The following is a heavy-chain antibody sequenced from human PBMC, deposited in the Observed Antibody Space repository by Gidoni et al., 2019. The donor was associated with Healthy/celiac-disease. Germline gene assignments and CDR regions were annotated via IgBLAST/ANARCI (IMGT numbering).Heavy chain of an antibody. CDR1: GFTFDDYA. CDR2: ISWNSGSI. D-gene: IGHD2-2*01. J-gene: IGHJ4*02. V-gene: IGHV3-9*01. CDR3: AKGGGVLSSTSLN. Sequence: EVQLVESGGGLVQPGRSLRLSCAASGFTFDDYAMHWVRQAPGKGLEWVSGISWNSGSIGYADSVKGRFTIARDNAKNSLYLQMNSLRAEDTALYYCAKGGGVLSSTSLNWGQGTLVTVSS.